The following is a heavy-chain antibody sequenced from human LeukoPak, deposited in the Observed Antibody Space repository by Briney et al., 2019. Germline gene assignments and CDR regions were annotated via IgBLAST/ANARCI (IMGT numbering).Heavy chain of an antibody. Sequence: GGSLRLSCAASGFTFSSYWMNWVRQAPGEGLVWVSRIASDGSSTTYADSVKGRFSISRDNAKNTLYLQMNSLRVEDTAVYYCARGRPHGNDYWGQRTLVTVSS. D-gene: IGHD4-23*01. CDR1: GFTFSSYW. CDR2: IASDGSST. J-gene: IGHJ4*02. V-gene: IGHV3-74*01. CDR3: ARGRPHGNDY.